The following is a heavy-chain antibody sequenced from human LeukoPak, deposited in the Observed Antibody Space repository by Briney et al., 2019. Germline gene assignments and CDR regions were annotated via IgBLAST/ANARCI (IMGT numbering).Heavy chain of an antibody. V-gene: IGHV4-34*01. J-gene: IGHJ5*02. CDR3: ARGGRVYSSSWYYRDWFDP. CDR2: INHIEGT. CDR1: GASFNTSY. D-gene: IGHD6-13*01. Sequence: SETLSLTCAVFGASFNTSYWSWIRQPPGKGLDWIGEINHIEGTNYNPSLKSRVTISVETSKNLFSLKLSSVTAADTAVYYCARGGRVYSSSWYYRDWFDPWGQGTLVTVSS.